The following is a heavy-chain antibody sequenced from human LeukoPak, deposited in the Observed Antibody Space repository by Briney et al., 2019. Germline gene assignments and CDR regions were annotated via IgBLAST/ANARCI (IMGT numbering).Heavy chain of an antibody. CDR1: GGSISSSNW. V-gene: IGHV4-4*02. CDR3: ARDYYDSSGYYFGY. Sequence: SETLSLTCTVSGGSISSSNWWSWVRQPPGKGLEWIGEIYHSGSTNYNPSLKSRVTISVDKSKNQFSLKLSSVTAADTAVYYCARDYYDSSGYYFGYWGQGTLVTVSS. CDR2: IYHSGST. J-gene: IGHJ4*02. D-gene: IGHD3-22*01.